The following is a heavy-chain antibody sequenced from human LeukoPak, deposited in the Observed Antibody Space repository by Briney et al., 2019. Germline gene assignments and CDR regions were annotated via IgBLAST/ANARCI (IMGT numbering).Heavy chain of an antibody. J-gene: IGHJ1*01. D-gene: IGHD3-22*01. V-gene: IGHV3-9*01. Sequence: GGSLRLSCAASGFTFDDYAMHWVRHAPGKGLEWVSGISWNSGSIGYADSVKGRFTISRDNAKNSLYLQMNSLRAEDTALYYCAKDISDYYDSRNFQHWGQGTLVTVSS. CDR2: ISWNSGSI. CDR3: AKDISDYYDSRNFQH. CDR1: GFTFDDYA.